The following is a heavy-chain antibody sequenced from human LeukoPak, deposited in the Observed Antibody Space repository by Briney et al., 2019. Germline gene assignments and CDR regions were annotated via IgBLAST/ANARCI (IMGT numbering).Heavy chain of an antibody. CDR1: GFTFSSYA. CDR2: ISNNGGSP. V-gene: IGHV3-64D*06. D-gene: IGHD6-13*01. Sequence: PGGPLRLSCSASGFTFSSYAMHWVRQAPGKGLEYVSAISNNGGSPYYADYGKGRFTISRDNSKHALYLQMSSLRAEDTAVYYCVKDAAAAASFFDYWGQGTLVTVSP. CDR3: VKDAAAAASFFDY. J-gene: IGHJ4*02.